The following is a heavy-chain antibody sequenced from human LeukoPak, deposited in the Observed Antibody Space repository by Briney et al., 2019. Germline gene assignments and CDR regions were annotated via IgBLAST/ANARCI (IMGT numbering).Heavy chain of an antibody. V-gene: IGHV1-3*01. CDR3: ARVNDFWSADAFDI. D-gene: IGHD3-3*01. Sequence: GASVKVSCKASGYTFTSYAMHWVGQAPGQRPEWMGWINAGNGNTKYSQKFQGRVTITRDTSASTAYMELSSLRSEDTAVYYCARVNDFWSADAFDIWGQGTMVTVSS. J-gene: IGHJ3*02. CDR1: GYTFTSYA. CDR2: INAGNGNT.